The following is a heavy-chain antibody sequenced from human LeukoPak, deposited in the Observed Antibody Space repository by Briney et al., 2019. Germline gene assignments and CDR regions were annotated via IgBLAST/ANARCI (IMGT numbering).Heavy chain of an antibody. V-gene: IGHV3-74*01. D-gene: IGHD2/OR15-2a*01. J-gene: IGHJ6*02. CDR1: GLTFSRYW. CDR2: ISTDGSSS. Sequence: GRSLRLSCAASGLTFSRYWMHWLRQGPGKGLVWVSRISTDGSSSTYADSVKGRFTSSRDNGKNTLYLQMNSLRAEDTAVYYCASYLTSIPSGMDVWGQGTTVIVSS. CDR3: ASYLTSIPSGMDV.